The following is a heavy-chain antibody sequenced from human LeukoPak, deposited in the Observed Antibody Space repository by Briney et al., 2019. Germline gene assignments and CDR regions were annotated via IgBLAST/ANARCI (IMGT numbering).Heavy chain of an antibody. CDR1: GDSISTYY. J-gene: IGHJ4*02. D-gene: IGHD1-26*01. Sequence: SSETLSLTCSFSGDSISTYYWSWIRQSPGKGLEWIGHIYSSGNTDYNSSLKSRVTISVDTSKSQISLRLSSVTATDTAVYYCARLRWQLVGPYFDYWGQGILVTVSS. CDR3: ARLRWQLVGPYFDY. V-gene: IGHV4-59*01. CDR2: IYSSGNT.